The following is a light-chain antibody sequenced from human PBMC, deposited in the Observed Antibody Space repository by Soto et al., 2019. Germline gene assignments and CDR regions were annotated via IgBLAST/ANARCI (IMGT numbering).Light chain of an antibody. V-gene: IGLV7-46*01. Sequence: AVVTQEPSLTVSPGGTITLNCGSSTGAVTIDHYPYWFQQKPGHAPRTLIYDTSNRHPRTPARFSGSRLGGKAALTLSGEKPEDEAEYYCLNTYRGARPYVFGTGTEVTVL. CDR3: LNTYRGARPYV. CDR1: TGAVTIDHY. CDR2: DTS. J-gene: IGLJ1*01.